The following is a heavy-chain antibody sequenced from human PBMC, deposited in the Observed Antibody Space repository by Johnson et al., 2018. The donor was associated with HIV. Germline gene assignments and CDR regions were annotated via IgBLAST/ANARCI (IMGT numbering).Heavy chain of an antibody. D-gene: IGHD5-18*01. CDR1: GFTFSSYG. CDR2: ILYDGSNK. J-gene: IGHJ3*02. Sequence: QVQLVESGGGVVQPGGSLRLSCAASGFTFSSYGMHWVRQAPGKGLEWVAFILYDGSNKYYADSVKGRFTISRDNSKNTLYLQMNSLRAEDTAVYYCARGGYSYGLDAFDIWGQGTMVTVSS. CDR3: ARGGYSYGLDAFDI. V-gene: IGHV3-30*02.